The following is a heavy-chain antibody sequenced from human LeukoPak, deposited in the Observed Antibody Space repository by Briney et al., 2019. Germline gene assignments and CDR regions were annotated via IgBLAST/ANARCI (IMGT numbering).Heavy chain of an antibody. CDR2: ISGSGGST. D-gene: IGHD3-10*01. J-gene: IGHJ4*02. CDR3: AKDNLYGSGSYYDY. CDR1: GFTFSSYA. V-gene: IGHV3-23*01. Sequence: PGGSLRLSCAASGFTFSSYAMSWVRPAPGKGLEWVSAISGSGGSTYYADSVKGRFTISRDNSKNTLYLQMNSLRAEDTAVYYCAKDNLYGSGSYYDYWGQGTLVTVSS.